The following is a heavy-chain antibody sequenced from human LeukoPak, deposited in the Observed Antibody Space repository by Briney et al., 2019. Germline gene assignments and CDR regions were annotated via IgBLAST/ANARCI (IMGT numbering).Heavy chain of an antibody. CDR3: ARDRGILTGYSVVGAFDI. J-gene: IGHJ3*02. V-gene: IGHV4-4*07. CDR2: IYTSGST. D-gene: IGHD3-9*01. Sequence: SETLSLTCTVSGASISSYYWSWIRQPAGKGLEWIGRIYTSGSTNYNPSLKSRVTMSVDTSKNQFSLTLSSVTAADTAVYYCARDRGILTGYSVVGAFDIWGQGTMVTVSS. CDR1: GASISSYY.